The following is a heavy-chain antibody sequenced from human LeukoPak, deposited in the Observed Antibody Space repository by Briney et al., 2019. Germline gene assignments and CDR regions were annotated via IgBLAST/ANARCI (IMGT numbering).Heavy chain of an antibody. V-gene: IGHV3-53*01. J-gene: IGHJ4*02. CDR3: ARDSDGDYFDY. Sequence: VGSLRLSCAASGFTVSSNYMSWVRQAPGKGLEWVSVIYSGGSTYYADSVKGRFTISRDNSKNTLYLQMNSLRAEDTAVYYCARDSDGDYFDYWGQGTLVTVSS. CDR2: IYSGGST. D-gene: IGHD4-17*01. CDR1: GFTVSSNY.